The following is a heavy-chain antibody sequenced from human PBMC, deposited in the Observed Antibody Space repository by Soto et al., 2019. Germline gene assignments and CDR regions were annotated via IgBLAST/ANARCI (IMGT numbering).Heavy chain of an antibody. CDR3: AREYYYDSSGLFDY. Sequence: QVQLVETGGGVVQSGGSLTVSCAASGFTFSSYGMHWVRQAPGKGLEWVAVISYDGSNKYYADSVKGRFTISRDNSKNTLYLQMNSLRAEDTAVYYCAREYYYDSSGLFDYWGQGTLVTVSS. CDR2: ISYDGSNK. D-gene: IGHD3-22*01. V-gene: IGHV3-30*03. CDR1: GFTFSSYG. J-gene: IGHJ4*02.